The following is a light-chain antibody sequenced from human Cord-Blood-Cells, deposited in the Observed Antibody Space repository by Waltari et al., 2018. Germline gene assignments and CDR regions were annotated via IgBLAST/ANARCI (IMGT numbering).Light chain of an antibody. Sequence: DIQMTQSPSSLSESLGDRVTITCRACQSISSYLNWYQQKPGKAPKLLIYAASSLQSGVPSRFSGSGSGTDVTLTISRLQPEDCATYDCQQSYSTPYTFGQGTKLEIK. CDR1: QSISSY. CDR2: AAS. J-gene: IGKJ2*01. CDR3: QQSYSTPYT. V-gene: IGKV1-39*01.